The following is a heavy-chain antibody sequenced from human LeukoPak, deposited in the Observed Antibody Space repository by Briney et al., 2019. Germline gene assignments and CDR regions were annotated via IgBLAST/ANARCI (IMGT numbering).Heavy chain of an antibody. CDR1: GGSISSSSYY. CDR3: ARHKNTGYSSSWADY. D-gene: IGHD6-13*01. Sequence: PSETLSLTCTVSGGSISSSSYYWGWIRQPPGKGLEWIGSIYYSGSTYYNPSLKSRVTISVDTSKNQFSLKLSSVTAADTAVYYCARHKNTGYSSSWADYWGQGTLVTVSS. CDR2: IYYSGST. V-gene: IGHV4-39*07. J-gene: IGHJ4*02.